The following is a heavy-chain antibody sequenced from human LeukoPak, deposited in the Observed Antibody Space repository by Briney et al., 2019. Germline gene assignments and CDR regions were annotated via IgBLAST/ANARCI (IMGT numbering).Heavy chain of an antibody. CDR3: ARSSLAVAGSVFDY. D-gene: IGHD6-19*01. V-gene: IGHV1-18*01. Sequence: ASVKARVEPSGYKFTSYGISWVRQAPGQGLEWMGWISTYNGNTHYAQKLQGRVTMTTDTSTSTAYMELRSLRSDDTAVYYCARSSLAVAGSVFDYWGQGTLVTVSS. CDR1: GYKFTSYG. J-gene: IGHJ4*02. CDR2: ISTYNGNT.